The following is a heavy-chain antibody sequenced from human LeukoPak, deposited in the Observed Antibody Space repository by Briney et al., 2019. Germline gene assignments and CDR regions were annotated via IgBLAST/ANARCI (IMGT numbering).Heavy chain of an antibody. V-gene: IGHV3-21*01. J-gene: IGHJ6*02. Sequence: PGGSLRLSCAASGFTFSSYSMNWVRQAPGKGLEWVSSISSSSSYIYYADSVEGRFTISRDNAKNSLYLQMNRLRAEDTAVYFCARELGDYGMDVWGQGTTVTVSS. CDR2: ISSSSSYI. CDR3: ARELGDYGMDV. D-gene: IGHD7-27*01. CDR1: GFTFSSYS.